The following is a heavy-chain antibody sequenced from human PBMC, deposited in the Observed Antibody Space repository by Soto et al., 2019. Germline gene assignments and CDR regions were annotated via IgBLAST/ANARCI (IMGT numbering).Heavy chain of an antibody. V-gene: IGHV1-69*01. Sequence: QVQLVQSGAEVKKPGSSVKVSCQASGGSFSDYAISWVRQAPGQELEWMGGIIPMLGIADNAQKFQGRVIITADEYTSTVYMELSSLRSEDTAVYYCARDGDYYVSSGFQRDYHYYGMDVWGQGTTVTVAS. J-gene: IGHJ6*02. CDR3: ARDGDYYVSSGFQRDYHYYGMDV. CDR1: GGSFSDYA. CDR2: IIPMLGIA. D-gene: IGHD3-22*01.